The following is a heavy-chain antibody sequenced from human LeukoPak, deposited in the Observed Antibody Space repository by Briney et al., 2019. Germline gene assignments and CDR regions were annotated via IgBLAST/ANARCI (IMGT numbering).Heavy chain of an antibody. J-gene: IGHJ4*02. D-gene: IGHD5-18*01. V-gene: IGHV1-3*01. Sequence: GASVKVSCKASGYTFTTYAVHWVRQAPGQGLEWMGWINAGNGNTKYSQNFQGRVTITRDTSASTAYMELSSLRSEDAAVYYCASRPDRAMDLYFFDFWGQGTLVTVSS. CDR2: INAGNGNT. CDR3: ASRPDRAMDLYFFDF. CDR1: GYTFTTYA.